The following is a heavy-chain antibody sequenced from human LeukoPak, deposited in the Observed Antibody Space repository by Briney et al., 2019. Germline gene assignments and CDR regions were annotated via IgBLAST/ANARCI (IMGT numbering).Heavy chain of an antibody. CDR1: GYTFTGYY. Sequence: ASVKVSCKASGYTFTGYYMHWVRQAPGQGLEWMGWINPNSGGTNYAQKFQGRVTMTRDTSISTAYMELSRLRSDDTAVYYCARTSGDMVRGVIDCYYYGMDVWGQGTTVTVSS. CDR2: INPNSGGT. CDR3: ARTSGDMVRGVIDCYYYGMDV. D-gene: IGHD3-10*01. J-gene: IGHJ6*02. V-gene: IGHV1-2*02.